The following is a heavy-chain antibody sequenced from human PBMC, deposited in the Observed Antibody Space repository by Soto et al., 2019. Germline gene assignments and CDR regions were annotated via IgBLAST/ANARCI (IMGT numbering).Heavy chain of an antibody. CDR2: INHSGST. V-gene: IGHV4-34*01. J-gene: IGHJ6*02. Sequence: QVQLQQWGAGLLKPSETLSLTCAVYGGSFSGYYWSWIRQPPGKGLEWIGEINHSGSTNYNPSLKTRVTISVATPTNHFSLKLSSMTAADTAVYYCARRHQLPHYYSCAMDVWGQGTTVTVSS. D-gene: IGHD2-2*01. CDR1: GGSFSGYY. CDR3: ARRHQLPHYYSCAMDV.